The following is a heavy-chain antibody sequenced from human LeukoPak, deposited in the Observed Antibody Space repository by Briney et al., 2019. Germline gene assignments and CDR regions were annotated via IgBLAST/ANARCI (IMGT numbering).Heavy chain of an antibody. J-gene: IGHJ4*02. CDR3: ASGGAKEGYCSSTSCPVGGY. CDR2: IKPDGSDK. Sequence: AGGSLRLSCEASGFTFSTYWMSWVRQAPGKGPECVANIKPDGSDKYSVDSMKGRFTISRDNAKNSLYLQMNNLRAEDTAVYYCASGGAKEGYCSSTSCPVGGYWGQGTLVTVSS. CDR1: GFTFSTYW. D-gene: IGHD2-2*01. V-gene: IGHV3-7*01.